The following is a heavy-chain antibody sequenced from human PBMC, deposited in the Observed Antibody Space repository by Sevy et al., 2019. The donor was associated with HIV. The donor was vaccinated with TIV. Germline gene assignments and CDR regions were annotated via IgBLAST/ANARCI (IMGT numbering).Heavy chain of an antibody. CDR3: ARACTAAGYKSGHIDAFDV. D-gene: IGHD6-13*01. J-gene: IGHJ3*01. CDR2: IGTLLDT. Sequence: GGSLRLSCAASGFTFSTYDMHWVRQVAGEGLEWVSGIGTLLDTYYSASVKGRFIISRDNAKNSLFIQMNSLRAGDTAIYYCARACTAAGYKSGHIDAFDVWGQGTVVTVSS. V-gene: IGHV3-13*01. CDR1: GFTFSTYD.